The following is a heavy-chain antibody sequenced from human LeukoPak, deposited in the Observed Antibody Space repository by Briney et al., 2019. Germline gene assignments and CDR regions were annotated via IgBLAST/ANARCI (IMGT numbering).Heavy chain of an antibody. CDR1: GFTFSNYA. V-gene: IGHV3-23*01. Sequence: GGSLRLSCAASGFTFSNYAMSWVRQAPGKGLEWVSTISGGDITTYYADSAKGRFTISRDNSKNTMFLQMNSLRADDAAVYYCPRQSYASGWNPFDYWGQGILVTVSS. CDR3: PRQSYASGWNPFDY. CDR2: ISGGDITT. J-gene: IGHJ4*02. D-gene: IGHD6-19*01.